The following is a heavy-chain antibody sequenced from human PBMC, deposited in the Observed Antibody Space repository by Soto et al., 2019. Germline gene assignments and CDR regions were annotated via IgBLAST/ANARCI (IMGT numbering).Heavy chain of an antibody. D-gene: IGHD6-6*01. J-gene: IGHJ6*03. CDR1: GFSLSTSGVG. V-gene: IGHV2-5*02. Sequence: ESGPALVNPTQTLTLTCTFSGFSLSTSGVGVGWIRQPPGKALEWLALIYWDDDKRYSPSLKSRLTITKDTSKNQVVLTMTNMDPVDTATYYCAHRPGSSSPYYYYYMDVWGKGTTVTVSS. CDR2: IYWDDDK. CDR3: AHRPGSSSPYYYYYMDV.